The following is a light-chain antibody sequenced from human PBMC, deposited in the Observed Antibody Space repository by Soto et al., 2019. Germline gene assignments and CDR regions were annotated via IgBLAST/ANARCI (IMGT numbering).Light chain of an antibody. CDR3: CSYAGSYTWV. CDR1: SSDVGDYNY. CDR2: AVN. Sequence: QSVLTQPRSVSGSPGQSVTISCTGTSSDVGDYNYVSWYQQHPGKAPKLLIYAVNMRPSGVPDRFSGSKSGNTASQTISGLQAEDEADYSCCSYAGSYTWVFGGGTKLNVL. J-gene: IGLJ3*02. V-gene: IGLV2-11*01.